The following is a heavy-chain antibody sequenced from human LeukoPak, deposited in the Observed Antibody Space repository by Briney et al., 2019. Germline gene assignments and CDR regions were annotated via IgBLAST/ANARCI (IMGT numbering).Heavy chain of an antibody. D-gene: IGHD2-2*01. CDR3: AKAREYQLLGDY. CDR1: GFTFSSNA. V-gene: IGHV3-23*01. J-gene: IGHJ4*02. CDR2: ISNSGGST. Sequence: GGSLRLSCAASGFTFSSNAMTWVRQAPGKGLEWVSSISNSGGSTYYTDSVKGRFTISSDNSKNTLYLQMNSLRAEDTAVYYCAKAREYQLLGDYWGQGTLVTVSS.